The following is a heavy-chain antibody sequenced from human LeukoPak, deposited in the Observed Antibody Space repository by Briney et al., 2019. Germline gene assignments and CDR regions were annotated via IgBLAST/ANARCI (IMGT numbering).Heavy chain of an antibody. Sequence: GRSLRLSCAASGFTFSSYAMHWVRQAPGKGLEWVAVISYDGSNKYYADSVKGRFTISRDNSKNTLYLQMNSLRVEDTAVYYCARDRGLGDYVWGSYRGLDYWGQGTLATVSS. V-gene: IGHV3-30*04. CDR2: ISYDGSNK. J-gene: IGHJ4*02. D-gene: IGHD3-16*02. CDR1: GFTFSSYA. CDR3: ARDRGLGDYVWGSYRGLDY.